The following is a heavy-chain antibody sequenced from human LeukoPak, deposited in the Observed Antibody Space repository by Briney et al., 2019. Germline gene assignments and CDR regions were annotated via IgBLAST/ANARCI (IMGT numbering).Heavy chain of an antibody. CDR2: INTGNGNT. Sequence: ASVKVSCKASGGTFSSYAISWVRQAPGQRLEWMGWINTGNGNTRYSEKFQGRVTITMDTSASTAYMELSSLRSEDTAVYYCARDRVVGLAPFDPWGQGTLVTVSS. CDR1: GGTFSSYA. CDR3: ARDRVVGLAPFDP. J-gene: IGHJ5*02. D-gene: IGHD2-15*01. V-gene: IGHV1-3*04.